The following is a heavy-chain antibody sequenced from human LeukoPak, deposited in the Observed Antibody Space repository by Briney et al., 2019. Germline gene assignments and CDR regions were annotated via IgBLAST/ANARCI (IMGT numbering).Heavy chain of an antibody. D-gene: IGHD5-18*01. Sequence: ASVKVSCKASGYTFTGFHIHWVRQAPGQGLEWMGLINPNSGGTNYAQKFQGRVTMTRDTSISTAYMELSRLRSDDTAVYYCARAGYSYGPLDVWGQGTTVTVSS. J-gene: IGHJ6*02. V-gene: IGHV1-2*02. CDR3: ARAGYSYGPLDV. CDR1: GYTFTGFH. CDR2: INPNSGGT.